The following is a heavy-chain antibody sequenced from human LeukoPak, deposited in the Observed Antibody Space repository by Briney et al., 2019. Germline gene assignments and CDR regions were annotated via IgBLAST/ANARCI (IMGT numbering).Heavy chain of an antibody. CDR3: AKILGSGVWYGFDI. V-gene: IGHV4-4*09. CDR2: IYTTGRT. CDR1: GGSVNSYY. J-gene: IGHJ3*02. D-gene: IGHD7-27*01. Sequence: SETLSLTCSASGGSVNSYYWSWIRQPPGKGLERIGYIYTTGRTNYNPSLKSRVTISVDTSKNQFSLKLSSVTAADTAVYYCAKILGSGVWYGFDIWGQGTMVTVSS.